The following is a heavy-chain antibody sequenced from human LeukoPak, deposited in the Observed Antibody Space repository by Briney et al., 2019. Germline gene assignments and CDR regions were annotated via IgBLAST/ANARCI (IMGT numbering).Heavy chain of an antibody. CDR1: GFTVSSNY. Sequence: GGSLRLSCAASGFTVSSNYMSWLRQAPGKGLEWVSVIYSGGSTYYADSVKGRFTISRDNSKNTLYLQMNSLRADDTAVYYCARVRDGDYYDYWGQGTQVTVSS. V-gene: IGHV3-66*01. CDR2: IYSGGST. D-gene: IGHD4-17*01. J-gene: IGHJ4*02. CDR3: ARVRDGDYYDY.